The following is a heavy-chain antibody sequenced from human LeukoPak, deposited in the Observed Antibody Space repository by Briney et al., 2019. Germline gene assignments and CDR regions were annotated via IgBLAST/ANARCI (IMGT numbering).Heavy chain of an antibody. Sequence: GGSLRLSCAASGFTFSSYGMSWVRQAPGKGLEWVSSISSSSSYIYYADSVKGRFTISRDNAKNSLYLQMNSLRAEDTAVYYCARATYYYDSSGYYCDAFDIWGQGTMVTVSS. D-gene: IGHD3-22*01. CDR3: ARATYYYDSSGYYCDAFDI. CDR2: ISSSSSYI. CDR1: GFTFSSYG. J-gene: IGHJ3*02. V-gene: IGHV3-21*01.